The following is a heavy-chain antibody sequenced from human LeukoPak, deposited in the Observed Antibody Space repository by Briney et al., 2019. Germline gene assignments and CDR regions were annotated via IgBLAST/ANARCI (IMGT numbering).Heavy chain of an antibody. CDR3: ARDGPYSSSWYGAFDI. J-gene: IGHJ3*02. CDR2: ISGSSGLT. Sequence: GGSLRLSCAGSGFTVSNYAMSWVRQAPGRGLEWVSAISGSSGLTYYADSVKGRFTISRDNSKNTLYLQMNSLRAEDTAVYYCARDGPYSSSWYGAFDIWGQGTMVTVSS. D-gene: IGHD6-13*01. V-gene: IGHV3-23*01. CDR1: GFTVSNYA.